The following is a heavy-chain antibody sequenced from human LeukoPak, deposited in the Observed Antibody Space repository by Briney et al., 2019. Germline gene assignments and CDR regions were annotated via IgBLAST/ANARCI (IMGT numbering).Heavy chain of an antibody. D-gene: IGHD3-3*01. CDR3: AKQSAGTHGYFDY. J-gene: IGHJ4*02. V-gene: IGHV3-9*01. CDR1: GFTFDDYA. Sequence: GGSLRLSCAASGFTFDDYAMDWVRQAPGKGLEWDSGISWNSGSIDYADSVKGRFTISRDNAKNSLYLQMNSLRTEDTALYYCAKQSAGTHGYFDYWGQGTLVTVSS. CDR2: ISWNSGSI.